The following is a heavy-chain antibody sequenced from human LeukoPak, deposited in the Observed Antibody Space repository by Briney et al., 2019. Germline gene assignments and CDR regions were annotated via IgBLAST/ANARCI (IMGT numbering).Heavy chain of an antibody. V-gene: IGHV3-30*18. Sequence: PGGSLRLSCAASGFTFSSHDMHWVRQAPGKGLEWVAAISYDGSKQLYADSVKGRFTISRDNSKNTLNLQMNSLRDEDTAMYYCAKDGARYLLTYYFEYWGQGTLVTVSS. D-gene: IGHD3-9*01. CDR3: AKDGARYLLTYYFEY. J-gene: IGHJ4*02. CDR1: GFTFSSHD. CDR2: ISYDGSKQ.